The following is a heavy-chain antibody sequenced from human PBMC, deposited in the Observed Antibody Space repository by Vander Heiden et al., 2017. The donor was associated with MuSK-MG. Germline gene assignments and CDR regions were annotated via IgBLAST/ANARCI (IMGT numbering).Heavy chain of an antibody. V-gene: IGHV5-51*03. D-gene: IGHD1-26*01. CDR1: GYSFSTYW. Sequence: EVQLVQSGAEVKTPGESLKISCQASGYSFSTYWIGWVRQMPGKGLEWMGIIYPGDSDTRYSPSYQGQVTISADRSIGAAYLQWSSLKASDTAMYYCARALGDGHSYNWFDPWGQGTLVTVST. CDR2: IYPGDSDT. CDR3: ARALGDGHSYNWFDP. J-gene: IGHJ5*02.